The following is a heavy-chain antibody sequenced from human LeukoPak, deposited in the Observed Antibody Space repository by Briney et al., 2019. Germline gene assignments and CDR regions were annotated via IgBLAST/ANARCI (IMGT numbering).Heavy chain of an antibody. CDR1: GYSFTNYW. J-gene: IGHJ4*02. D-gene: IGHD6-13*01. CDR3: ARRSISAAGYDY. CDR2: IYPGDSDT. V-gene: IGHV5-51*01. Sequence: GESLKISCQASGYSFTNYWIVWVRQMPGRGLECMGIIYPGDSDTRYSPSFQGQVTISADKSISTAYLQWNSLKASDTAMYYCARRSISAAGYDYWGLGTLVTVSS.